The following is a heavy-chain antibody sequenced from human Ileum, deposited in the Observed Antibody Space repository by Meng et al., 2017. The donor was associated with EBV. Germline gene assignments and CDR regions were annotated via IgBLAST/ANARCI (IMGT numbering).Heavy chain of an antibody. Sequence: QVQLLDAGPGRVKPPQTLLLTCTVSSGSVSSGDYHWSWIRQPPGKGLEWIGYILSGSTNYDPSLTNRVTISVDTSKNHFSLKLTSVTAADTAVYYCAGGRAGYGGYKTWGQGTLVTVSS. D-gene: IGHD5-12*01. CDR2: ILSGST. CDR1: SGSVSSGDYH. J-gene: IGHJ4*02. V-gene: IGHV4-61*03. CDR3: AGGRAGYGGYKT.